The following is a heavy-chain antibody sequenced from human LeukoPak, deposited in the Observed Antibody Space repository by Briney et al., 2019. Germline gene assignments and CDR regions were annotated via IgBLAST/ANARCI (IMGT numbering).Heavy chain of an antibody. CDR1: GGSFSGHY. Sequence: SETLSLTCAVYGGSFSGHYWSWIRQPPGKGLEWIGEINHSGSTNYNPSLKNRVTISVDTSKNQFSLKLSSVTAADTAVYYCASSVGATSFDYWGQGTLVTVSS. V-gene: IGHV4-34*01. J-gene: IGHJ4*02. CDR3: ASSVGATSFDY. CDR2: INHSGST. D-gene: IGHD1-26*01.